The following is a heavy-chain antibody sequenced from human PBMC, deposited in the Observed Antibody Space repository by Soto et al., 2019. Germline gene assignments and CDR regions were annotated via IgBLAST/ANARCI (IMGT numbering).Heavy chain of an antibody. V-gene: IGHV1-3*01. CDR2: INAGNGNT. J-gene: IGHJ4*02. D-gene: IGHD4-17*01. CDR3: ARGGDYGDLTGY. CDR1: GYTFTSYA. Sequence: QVQLVQSGAEVKKPGASVKVSWKASGYTFTSYAMHWVRQAPGQRLEWMGWINAGNGNTKYSQKFQGRVTITRDTSASTAYMELSSLRSEDTAVYYCARGGDYGDLTGYWGQGTLVTVSS.